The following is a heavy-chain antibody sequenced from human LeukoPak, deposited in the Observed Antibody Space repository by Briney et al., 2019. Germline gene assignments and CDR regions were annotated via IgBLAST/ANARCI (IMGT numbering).Heavy chain of an antibody. J-gene: IGHJ6*02. CDR2: ISGSGGST. CDR3: AKAGYCSGGSYSSMDV. CDR1: GFTFSSYA. Sequence: GGSLRLSCAASGFTFSSYAMSWVRQAPGKGLEWVSAISGSGGSTYYADSVKGRFTISRDNSKNTLYLQMNSLRAEDTAVYYCAKAGYCSGGSYSSMDVWGQGTTVTVSS. V-gene: IGHV3-23*01. D-gene: IGHD2-15*01.